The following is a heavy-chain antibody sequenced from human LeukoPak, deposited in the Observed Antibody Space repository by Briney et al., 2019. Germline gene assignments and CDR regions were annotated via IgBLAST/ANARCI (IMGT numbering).Heavy chain of an antibody. CDR2: IKQDGSEK. CDR3: ARARWVNGLYYFDY. D-gene: IGHD2-8*01. V-gene: IGHV3-7*01. Sequence: PGGSLRLSCAASGFTFSHYWMSWVRQAPGKGLEWVANIKQDGSEKYYVDSVKGRFSISRDSAQNSLYLQMNSLRAEDTAMYYCARARWVNGLYYFDYWGQGTLVTVSS. CDR1: GFTFSHYW. J-gene: IGHJ4*02.